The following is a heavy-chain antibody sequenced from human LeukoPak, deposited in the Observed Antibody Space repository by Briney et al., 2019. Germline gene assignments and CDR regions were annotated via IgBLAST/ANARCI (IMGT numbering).Heavy chain of an antibody. V-gene: IGHV1-3*01. CDR3: ARDYSGSNLYYFDY. J-gene: IGHJ4*02. D-gene: IGHD1-26*01. CDR1: GYTFTSYA. CDR2: INAGNGNT. Sequence: ASVKVSCKASGYTFTSYAMHWVRQAPGQRLEWMGWINAGNGNTKYSQKFQGRVTITRDTSARTAYMELSSLRSEDTAVYYCARDYSGSNLYYFDYWGQGTLVTVSS.